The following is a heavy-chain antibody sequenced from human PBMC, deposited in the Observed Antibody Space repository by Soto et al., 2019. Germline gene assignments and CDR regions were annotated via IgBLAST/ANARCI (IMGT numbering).Heavy chain of an antibody. CDR3: AREGLGYSYDYDY. V-gene: IGHV4-61*01. D-gene: IGHD5-18*01. J-gene: IGHJ4*02. Sequence: QVQLQESGPGLVKPSETLSLTCTVSGGSVSTVSYYWNWIRQPPGKGLEWIGYIYYSGSTNYNPSLQRRVTIPVDTAKNQFSLKLSSVTDADTAVYYCAREGLGYSYDYDYWGQGTLVTVSS. CDR1: GGSVSTVSYY. CDR2: IYYSGST.